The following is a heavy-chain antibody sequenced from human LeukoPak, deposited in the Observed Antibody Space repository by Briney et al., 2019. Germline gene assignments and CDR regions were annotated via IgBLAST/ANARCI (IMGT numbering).Heavy chain of an antibody. Sequence: GASVKVSCKASGYTFTSYYMHWVRQAPGQGLEWMGIINPSGGSTIYAQKFQGRVTMTEDTSTDTAYMELSSLRSEDTAVYYCATGSSSTSAGDYWGQGTLVTVSS. D-gene: IGHD2-2*01. J-gene: IGHJ4*02. CDR1: GYTFTSYY. V-gene: IGHV1-46*01. CDR2: INPSGGST. CDR3: ATGSSSTSAGDY.